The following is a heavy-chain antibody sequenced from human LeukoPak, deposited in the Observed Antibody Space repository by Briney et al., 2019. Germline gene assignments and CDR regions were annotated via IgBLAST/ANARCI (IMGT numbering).Heavy chain of an antibody. V-gene: IGHV4-61*01. Sequence: PSETLSLTCTVSGGSVSSGSYYWSWIRQPPGKGLEWIGYIYYSGSTNYNPSLKSRVTISVDTSKNQFSLKLSAVTAADTAVYYCARDRHYYDRSGYLLYGMDVWGQGTTVTVSS. D-gene: IGHD3-22*01. J-gene: IGHJ6*02. CDR3: ARDRHYYDRSGYLLYGMDV. CDR1: GGSVSSGSYY. CDR2: IYYSGST.